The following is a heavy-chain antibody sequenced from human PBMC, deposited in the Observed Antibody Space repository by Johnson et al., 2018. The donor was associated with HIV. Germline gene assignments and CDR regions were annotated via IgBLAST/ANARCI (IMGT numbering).Heavy chain of an antibody. J-gene: IGHJ3*02. CDR3: ARDRGYWDAFDI. CDR1: GFTFDDYA. D-gene: IGHD3-22*01. CDR2: IYSGDST. Sequence: VQLVESGGGLVQPGRSLRLSCAASGFTFDDYAMHWVRQAPGKGLEWVSLIYSGDSTYYADSVKGRFTISRDNSKNTLYLQMNSLRAEDTAVYYCARDRGYWDAFDIWGQGTMVTVSS. V-gene: IGHV3-66*01.